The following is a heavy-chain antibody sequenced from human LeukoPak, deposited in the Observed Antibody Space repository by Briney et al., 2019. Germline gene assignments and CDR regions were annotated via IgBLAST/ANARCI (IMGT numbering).Heavy chain of an antibody. CDR3: ARVESGYDIWVDY. J-gene: IGHJ4*02. V-gene: IGHV4-61*02. CDR1: GGSISSGSYY. Sequence: PSETLSLTCTVSGGSISSGSYYWSWIRQPAGKGLEWIGRIYTSGSTNYNPSLKSRVTISVDTSNNRFSLKLSSVTAADTAVYYCARVESGYDIWVDYWGQGTLVTVSS. D-gene: IGHD5-12*01. CDR2: IYTSGST.